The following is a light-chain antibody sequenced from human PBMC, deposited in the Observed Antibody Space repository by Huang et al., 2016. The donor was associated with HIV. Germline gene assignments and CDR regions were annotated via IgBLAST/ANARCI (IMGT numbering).Light chain of an antibody. J-gene: IGKJ2*01. CDR2: GAS. CDR3: QQYNKWPPYT. Sequence: VMTQSPATLSVSPGERATLSCRASESILRNLAWYQQRPGQPPRLLIYGASVRRPGIPDRFRGSGSGTEFILTISSLQSEDFAVYYCQQYNKWPPYTYGQGTKLEIK. CDR1: ESILRN. V-gene: IGKV3-15*01.